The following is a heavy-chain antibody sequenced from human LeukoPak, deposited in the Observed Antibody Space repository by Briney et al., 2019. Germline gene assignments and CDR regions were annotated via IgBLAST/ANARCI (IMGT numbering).Heavy chain of an antibody. V-gene: IGHV4-34*01. CDR2: INHSGST. CDR1: GGSFSGYY. CDR3: AGRGYCSSTSCSPPDY. D-gene: IGHD2-2*01. J-gene: IGHJ4*02. Sequence: TSETLSLTCAVYGGSFSGYYWSWIRQPPGKGLEWIGEINHSGSTNYNPSLKSRVTISVDTSKNQFSLKLSSVTAADTAVYYCAGRGYCSSTSCSPPDYWGQGTLVTVSS.